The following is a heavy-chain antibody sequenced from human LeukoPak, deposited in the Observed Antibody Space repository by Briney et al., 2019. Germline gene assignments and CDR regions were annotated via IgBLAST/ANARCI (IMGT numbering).Heavy chain of an antibody. CDR2: INYSGST. Sequence: SETLSLTCAVYGGSFSGYYWSWIRQPPGKGLEWIGEINYSGSTNYNPSLKSRVTISVDTSKNQFSLKLSSVTAADTAVYYCARDTNIGYSRYEVWGQGTLVTVSS. J-gene: IGHJ4*02. D-gene: IGHD5-12*01. CDR1: GGSFSGYY. CDR3: ARDTNIGYSRYEV. V-gene: IGHV4-34*01.